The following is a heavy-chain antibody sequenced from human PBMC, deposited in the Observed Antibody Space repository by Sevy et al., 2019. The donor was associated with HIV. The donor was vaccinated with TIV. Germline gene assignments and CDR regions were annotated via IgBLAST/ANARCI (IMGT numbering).Heavy chain of an antibody. Sequence: GGSLRLSCAASGFTVSSNYMSWVRQAPGKGLEWVSVIYSGGSTYYADSVKGRLTISSDKSKNTLYLQMNSLRAEDTAVYYCARGGLTVALDYWGQGTLVTVSS. J-gene: IGHJ4*02. V-gene: IGHV3-53*01. CDR1: GFTVSSNY. D-gene: IGHD6-19*01. CDR2: IYSGGST. CDR3: ARGGLTVALDY.